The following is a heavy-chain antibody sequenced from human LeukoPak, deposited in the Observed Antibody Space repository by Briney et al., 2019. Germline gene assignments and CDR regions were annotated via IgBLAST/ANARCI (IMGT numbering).Heavy chain of an antibody. CDR3: ARDSSLPGRTYYYGSGSYYRAAFDI. V-gene: IGHV3-30-3*01. D-gene: IGHD3-10*01. CDR1: GFTFSSYA. Sequence: GGSLRLSCAASGFTFSSYAMHWVRQAPGKGLEWVAVISYDGSNKYYADSVKGRFTISRDNSKNTLYLQMNSLRAEDTAVYYCARDSSLPGRTYYYGSGSYYRAAFDIWGQGTMVTVSS. J-gene: IGHJ3*02. CDR2: ISYDGSNK.